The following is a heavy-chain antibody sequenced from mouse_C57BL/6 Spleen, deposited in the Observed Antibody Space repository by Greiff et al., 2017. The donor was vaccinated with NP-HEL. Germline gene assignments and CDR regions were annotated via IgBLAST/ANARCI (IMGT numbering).Heavy chain of an antibody. CDR3: ARGDWDEGYFDY. CDR2: IYPRSGNT. J-gene: IGHJ2*01. V-gene: IGHV1-81*01. D-gene: IGHD4-1*01. CDR1: GYTFTSYG. Sequence: QVQLQQSGAELARPGASVKLSCKASGYTFTSYGISWVKQRTGQGLEWIGEIYPRSGNTYYNEKFKGQATLTADKSSSTAYMGLRSLTSEDSAVYFCARGDWDEGYFDYWGQGTTLTVSS.